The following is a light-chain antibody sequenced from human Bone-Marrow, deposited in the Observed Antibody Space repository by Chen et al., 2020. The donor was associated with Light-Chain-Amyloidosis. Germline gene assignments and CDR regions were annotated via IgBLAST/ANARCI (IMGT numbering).Light chain of an antibody. Sequence: EIVLTQSPGTLSLSPGEGANLSCRASQTISSNYLTWYQQKFGQAPRLLIYGSSSRATGIPDRFTGSGSGTDFTLTISSLEPDDFSVYYCQQRSNWPRLTLGGGTKVEIK. V-gene: IGKV3D-20*02. J-gene: IGKJ4*01. CDR2: GSS. CDR1: QTISSNY. CDR3: QQRSNWPRLT.